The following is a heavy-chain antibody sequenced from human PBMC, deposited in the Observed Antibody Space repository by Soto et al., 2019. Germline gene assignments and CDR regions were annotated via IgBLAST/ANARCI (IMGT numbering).Heavy chain of an antibody. CDR3: ARGDIVVVVARAQVGAFDI. V-gene: IGHV4-59*01. D-gene: IGHD2-15*01. CDR1: GYTFTIYG. Sequence: SCKASGYTFTIYGISWVRQPPGEGLEWIGYIYYSGSTNYNPSLKSRVTISVDTSKNQFSLKLSSVTAADTAVYYCARGDIVVVVARAQVGAFDIWGQGTMVTVS. J-gene: IGHJ3*02. CDR2: IYYSGST.